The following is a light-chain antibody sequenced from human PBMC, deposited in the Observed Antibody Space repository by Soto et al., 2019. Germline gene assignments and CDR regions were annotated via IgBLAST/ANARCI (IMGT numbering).Light chain of an antibody. V-gene: IGKV1-33*01. CDR3: QQYDNLRLMYT. J-gene: IGKJ2*01. Sequence: DIQMTQSPSSLSASVGDRVTITCQASQDISNYLNWYQQKPGKAPKLLIYDASNLETGVPSRFSGIGAGTDFTFTISSLQPEDIATYYCQQYDNLRLMYTFGQGTKLEIK. CDR1: QDISNY. CDR2: DAS.